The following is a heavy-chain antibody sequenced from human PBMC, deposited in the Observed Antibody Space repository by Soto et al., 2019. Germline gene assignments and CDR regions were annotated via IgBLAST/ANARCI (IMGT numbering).Heavy chain of an antibody. V-gene: IGHV4-39*01. CDR3: ARHGCSGGRCYQPNRFDP. D-gene: IGHD2-15*01. CDR2: IYYSGNT. CDR1: GGSISSSSYY. Sequence: SETLSLTCTVSGGSISSSSYYWGWIRQPPGKGLEWIGSIYYSGNTYYNPTLKSRVTISVDTSKNQLSLKLSSVTAADTDVYDCARHGCSGGRCYQPNRFDPWGQGTLVTVSS. J-gene: IGHJ5*02.